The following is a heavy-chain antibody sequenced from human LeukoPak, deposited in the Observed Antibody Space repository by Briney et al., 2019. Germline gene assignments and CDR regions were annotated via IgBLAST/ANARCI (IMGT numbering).Heavy chain of an antibody. J-gene: IGHJ4*02. CDR2: INHSGST. Sequence: SETLSLTCAVYGGSFSGYYWSWIRQPPGKGLEWIGEINHSGSTNYNPSLKSRVTISVDTSKNQFSLKLSSVTAEDTAVYYCASSIGNYWGQGTLVTVSS. CDR3: ASSIGNY. V-gene: IGHV4-34*01. CDR1: GGSFSGYY. D-gene: IGHD2/OR15-2a*01.